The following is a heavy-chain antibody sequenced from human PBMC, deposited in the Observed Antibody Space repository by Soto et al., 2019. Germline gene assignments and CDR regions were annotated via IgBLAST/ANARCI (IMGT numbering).Heavy chain of an antibody. D-gene: IGHD3-16*01. J-gene: IGHJ6*03. V-gene: IGHV3-64*01. Sequence: GGSLRLSCAASGFTFSSYAMHWVRQAPGKGLEYVSAISSNGGSTYYANSVKGRFTISRDNSKNTLYLQMGSLRAEDMAVYYCARAVNDYIWGSYWDYMDVWGKGTTVTVSS. CDR3: ARAVNDYIWGSYWDYMDV. CDR1: GFTFSSYA. CDR2: ISSNGGST.